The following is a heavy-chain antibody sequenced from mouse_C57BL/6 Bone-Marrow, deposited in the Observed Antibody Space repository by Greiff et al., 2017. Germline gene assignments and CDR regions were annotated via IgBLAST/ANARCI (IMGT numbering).Heavy chain of an antibody. V-gene: IGHV1-59*01. CDR3: ANSFSDV. D-gene: IGHD3-1*01. CDR2: INPSDSYT. Sequence: QVQLQQSGPELVRPGTSVKLSCKASGYTFTSYCMHWVKQRPGQGLEWIGVINPSDSYTNYNEKFKGKATLTVDTSSSTADMQLRNLTSKDAAVYNCANSFSDVWGQGTTLTVSS. J-gene: IGHJ2*01. CDR1: GYTFTSYC.